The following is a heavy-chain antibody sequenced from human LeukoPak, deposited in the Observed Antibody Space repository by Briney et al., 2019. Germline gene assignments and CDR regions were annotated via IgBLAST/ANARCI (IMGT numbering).Heavy chain of an antibody. CDR1: GFTFSGAW. CDR3: ARDKEDYYYYYMDV. CDR2: IKSKTDGETT. V-gene: IGHV3-15*05. Sequence: GGSLRLSCAGSGFTFSGAWMSWVRQAPGKGPEWVGHIKSKTDGETTDYAAPVKARFTISRDDSKNTLYLQMNSLRAEDTALYYCARDKEDYYYYYMDVWGKGTTVTVSS. J-gene: IGHJ6*03.